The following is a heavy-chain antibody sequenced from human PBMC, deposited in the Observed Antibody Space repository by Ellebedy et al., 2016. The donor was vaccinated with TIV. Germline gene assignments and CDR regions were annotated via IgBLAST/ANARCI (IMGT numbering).Heavy chain of an antibody. D-gene: IGHD5-24*01. J-gene: IGHJ4*02. CDR2: ISSGSNII. V-gene: IGHV3-48*01. CDR1: GFTFSTYT. Sequence: GESLKISXAASGFTFSTYTMNWVRQAPGKGLEWISYISSGSNIISYADSVKGRFTVSRDNAKNSLYLQMNSLRAEDTAVYYCARVRRDGSAAYWGQGTLVTVSS. CDR3: ARVRRDGSAAY.